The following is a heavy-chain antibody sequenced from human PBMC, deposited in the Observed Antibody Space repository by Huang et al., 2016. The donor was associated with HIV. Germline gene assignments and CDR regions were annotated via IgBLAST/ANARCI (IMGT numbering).Heavy chain of an antibody. CDR3: AKESRWFSDFDH. V-gene: IGHV3-30*18. D-gene: IGHD2-15*01. CDR2: ISYDGRND. Sequence: QVQLVESGGGVVQPGRSLRLSCAASGFSFSNFAMHWVRQAPGKGLECVAVISYDGRNDFYSDSVKGRFTISRDNSKDTVTLQMNSLRIDDTAVYFCAKESRWFSDFDHWGQGTLVTVSS. CDR1: GFSFSNFA. J-gene: IGHJ4*02.